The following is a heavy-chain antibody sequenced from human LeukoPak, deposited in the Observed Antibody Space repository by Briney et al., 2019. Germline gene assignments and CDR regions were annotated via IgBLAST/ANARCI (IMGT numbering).Heavy chain of an antibody. J-gene: IGHJ6*02. CDR2: ISSSGSTI. V-gene: IGHV3-11*01. CDR1: GFTFSDYY. CDR3: ARAKYSSSWHLGPTVDGYYYYYGMDV. D-gene: IGHD6-13*01. Sequence: GSLRLSCAASGFTFSDYYMSWIRQAPGKGLEWVSYISSSGSTIYYADSVKGRFTISRDNAKNSLYLQMNSLRAEDTAVYYCARAKYSSSWHLGPTVDGYYYYYGMDVWGQGTTVTVSS.